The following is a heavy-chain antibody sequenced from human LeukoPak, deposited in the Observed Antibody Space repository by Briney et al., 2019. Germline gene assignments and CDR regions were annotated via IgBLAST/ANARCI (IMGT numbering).Heavy chain of an antibody. D-gene: IGHD3-3*01. V-gene: IGHV1-46*01. Sequence: GASVNVSRKASGYTFTSYYMHWVRQAPGQGLEWMGIINPSGGSTSYAQKFQGRVTMTRDTSTSTVYMELSSLRSEDTAVYYCARDRFWSAPYMGSGCNAFDLWGQGNLGPVSS. CDR1: GYTFTSYY. CDR3: ARDRFWSAPYMGSGCNAFDL. CDR2: INPSGGST. J-gene: IGHJ3*01.